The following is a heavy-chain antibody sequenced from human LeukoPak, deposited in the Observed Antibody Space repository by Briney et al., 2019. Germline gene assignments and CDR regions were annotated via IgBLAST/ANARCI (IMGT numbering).Heavy chain of an antibody. V-gene: IGHV3-48*01. CDR3: ARTGYCSSTSRSANGWFDP. Sequence: PGGSLRLSCAASGFTFSSYSMNWVRQAPGKGLEWVSYISSSSSTIYYADSVKGRFTISRDNAKNSLYLQMNSLRAEDTAVYYCARTGYCSSTSRSANGWFDPWGQGTLVTVSS. D-gene: IGHD2-2*01. CDR1: GFTFSSYS. CDR2: ISSSSSTI. J-gene: IGHJ5*02.